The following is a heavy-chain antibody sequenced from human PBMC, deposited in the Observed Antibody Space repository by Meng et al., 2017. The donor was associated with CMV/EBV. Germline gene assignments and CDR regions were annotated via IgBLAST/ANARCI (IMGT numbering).Heavy chain of an antibody. D-gene: IGHD2-15*01. CDR2: ISYGGINT. Sequence: GGSLRLSCAASGFTFTNNAMHWVRQAPGKGLEWVAVISYGGINTYHADPVRGRFTISRDNSKNTVYLQMNSLRADDTAVYYCARDRGASVVAAARGYFYYGMDVWDQGTTVTVSS. J-gene: IGHJ6*02. V-gene: IGHV3-30-3*01. CDR1: GFTFTNNA. CDR3: ARDRGASVVAAARGYFYYGMDV.